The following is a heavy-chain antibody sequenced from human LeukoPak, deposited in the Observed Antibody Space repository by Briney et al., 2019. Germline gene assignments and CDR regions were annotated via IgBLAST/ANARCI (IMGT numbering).Heavy chain of an antibody. CDR3: ARGSSAWYVGVFDI. V-gene: IGHV3-72*01. CDR2: TRNKAKSYTT. CDR1: GFTFSDHY. D-gene: IGHD6-19*01. Sequence: GGSLRLSCAASGFTFSDHYMDWVRQAPGKGLEWVGRTRNKAKSYTTEYAASVKGRFTISRDDLKNSVYLQMNSLKIEDTAVYYCARGSSAWYVGVFDIRGQGTMVTVSS. J-gene: IGHJ3*02.